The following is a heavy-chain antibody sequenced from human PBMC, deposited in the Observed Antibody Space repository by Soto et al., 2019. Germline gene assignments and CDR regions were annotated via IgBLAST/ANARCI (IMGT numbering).Heavy chain of an antibody. CDR2: IYHSGST. Sequence: QLQLQESGSGLVKPSQTLSLTCAVSGGSISSGGYSWSWIRQPPGKGLEWIGYIYHSGSTYYNPSLKSRVTISGDRSKNQFSLKLSSVTAADTAVYYCARATYYDYVWGSYRSPNYYGMDVWGQGTTVTVSS. V-gene: IGHV4-30-2*01. CDR3: ARATYYDYVWGSYRSPNYYGMDV. J-gene: IGHJ6*02. D-gene: IGHD3-16*02. CDR1: GGSISSGGYS.